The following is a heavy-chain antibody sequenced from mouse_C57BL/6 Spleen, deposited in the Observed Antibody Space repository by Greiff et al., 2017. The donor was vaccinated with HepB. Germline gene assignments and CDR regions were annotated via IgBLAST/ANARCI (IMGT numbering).Heavy chain of an antibody. CDR1: GYTFTDYN. CDR3: AIYYGYDGEFAY. CDR2: INPNNGGT. Sequence: VQLKQSGPELVKPGASVKIPCKASGYTFTDYNMDWVKQSHGKSLEWIGDINPNNGGTIYNQKFKGKATLTVDKSSSTAYMELRSLTSEDTAVYYCAIYYGYDGEFAYWGQGTLVTVSA. J-gene: IGHJ3*01. D-gene: IGHD2-2*01. V-gene: IGHV1-18*01.